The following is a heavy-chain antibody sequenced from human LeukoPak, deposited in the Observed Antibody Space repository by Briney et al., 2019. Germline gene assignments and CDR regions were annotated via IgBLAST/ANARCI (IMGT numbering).Heavy chain of an antibody. J-gene: IGHJ4*02. CDR2: IIPIFGTA. V-gene: IGHV1-69*05. CDR3: ARDRKPGYSSSLD. D-gene: IGHD6-13*01. Sequence: GASVKVSCKASGGTFSSYAISWVRQAPGQGLEWMGGIIPIFGTANYAQKFQGRVTIITDESTSTAYMELSSLRSEDTAVYYCARDRKPGYSSSLDWGQGTLVTVSS. CDR1: GGTFSSYA.